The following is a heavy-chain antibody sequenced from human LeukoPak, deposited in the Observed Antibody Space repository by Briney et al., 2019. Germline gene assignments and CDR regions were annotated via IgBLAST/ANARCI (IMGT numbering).Heavy chain of an antibody. V-gene: IGHV4-61*02. CDR2: IFSSGST. Sequence: SETPSLTCTVSGGSISSGSYYWSWIRQPAGKGLEWIGRIFSSGSTNNNPSLESRVTISVDTSKNQFSLKMSSVTAADTAVYYCARDGGTGHIDHWGQGTLVTVSS. CDR1: GGSISSGSYY. D-gene: IGHD3-16*01. J-gene: IGHJ4*02. CDR3: ARDGGTGHIDH.